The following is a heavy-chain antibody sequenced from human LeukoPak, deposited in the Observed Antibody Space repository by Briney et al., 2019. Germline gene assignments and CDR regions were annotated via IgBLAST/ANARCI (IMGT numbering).Heavy chain of an antibody. Sequence: GESLKISCTGSGYSFSNYWIAWVRQMPGKGLEWMGVIYCDDSNVRYSPSFEGHVTISADKSISTAYLQWSSLKASDAAMYYCARTGRLSFWPDPCGQGTLV. CDR2: IYCDDSNV. D-gene: IGHD3-16*02. J-gene: IGHJ5*02. CDR3: ARTGRLSFWPDP. V-gene: IGHV5-51*01. CDR1: GYSFSNYW.